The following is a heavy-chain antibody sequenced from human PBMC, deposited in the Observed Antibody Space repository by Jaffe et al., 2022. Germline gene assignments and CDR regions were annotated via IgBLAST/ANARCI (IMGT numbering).Heavy chain of an antibody. Sequence: QLQLQESGPGLVKPSETLSLTCTVSGGSISSSSYYWGWIRQPPGKGLEWIGSIYYSGSTYYNPSLKSRVTISVDTSKNQFSLKLSSVTAADTAVYYCARRNLGHDFWSGLDHLGPIPFDYWGQGTLVTVSS. CDR1: GGSISSSSYY. CDR2: IYYSGST. D-gene: IGHD3-3*01. V-gene: IGHV4-39*01. J-gene: IGHJ4*02. CDR3: ARRNLGHDFWSGLDHLGPIPFDY.